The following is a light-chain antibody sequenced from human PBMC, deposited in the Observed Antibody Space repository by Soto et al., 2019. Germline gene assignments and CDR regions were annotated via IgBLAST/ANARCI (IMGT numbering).Light chain of an antibody. CDR1: SSNIGTYT. CDR3: SSYAGSNVV. CDR2: TDY. J-gene: IGLJ2*01. Sequence: QSVLTQPPSASGTPGQRVTISCSGTSSNIGTYTVNWYQQLPGTAPKLLIYTDYQRPSGVPDRFSGSKSGTSASLTVSGLQADDEADYFCSSYAGSNVVFGGGTKLTVL. V-gene: IGLV1-44*01.